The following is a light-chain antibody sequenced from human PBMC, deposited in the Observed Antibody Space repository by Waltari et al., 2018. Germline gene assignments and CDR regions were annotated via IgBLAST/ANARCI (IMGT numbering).Light chain of an antibody. V-gene: IGLV2-11*01. CDR1: SNDVGAYNY. J-gene: IGLJ3*02. Sequence: QSALTQPRSVSGSPGQSVTISCTGTSNDVGAYNYVSWHQQHPGKAPKLMIYDVSKRPSGDPDRFSASKSGNTASLTISGLQAEDEADYYCCSYTGTYTHWVFGGGTKLTVL. CDR3: CSYTGTYTHWV. CDR2: DVS.